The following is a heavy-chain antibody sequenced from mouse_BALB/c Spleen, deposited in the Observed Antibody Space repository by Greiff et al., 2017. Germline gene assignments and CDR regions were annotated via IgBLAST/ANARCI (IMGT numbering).Heavy chain of an antibody. J-gene: IGHJ4*01. V-gene: IGHV1-9*01. Sequence: QVQLQQSGAELMKPGASVKISCKATGYTFSSYWIEWVKQRPGHGLEWIGEILPGSGSTNYNEKFKGKATFTADTSSNTAYMQLSSLTSEDSAVYYCARGGGNSFMDYWGQGTSVTVSS. CDR1: GYTFSSYW. D-gene: IGHD2-1*01. CDR2: ILPGSGST. CDR3: ARGGGNSFMDY.